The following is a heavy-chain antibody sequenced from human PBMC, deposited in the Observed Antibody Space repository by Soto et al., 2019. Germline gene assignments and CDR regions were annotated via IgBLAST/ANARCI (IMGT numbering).Heavy chain of an antibody. CDR3: ARELDDAFDI. Sequence: SETLSLTCTVSGGSISSGDYYWSWIRQPPGKGLEWIGYIYYSGSTYYNPSLKSRVTISVDTSKNQFPLKLSSVTAADTAVYYCARELDDAFDIWGQGTMVTVSS. J-gene: IGHJ3*02. V-gene: IGHV4-30-4*01. CDR2: IYYSGST. CDR1: GGSISSGDYY.